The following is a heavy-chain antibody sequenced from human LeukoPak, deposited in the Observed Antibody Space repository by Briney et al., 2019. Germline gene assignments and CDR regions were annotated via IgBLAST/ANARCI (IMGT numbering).Heavy chain of an antibody. J-gene: IGHJ3*02. Sequence: ASVKVSCKASGYSFTNYAIHWVRQAPGQRLEWMGRLNAGNGDTKYSQEFQGRVTITRDTSASTAYMELSSLRSEDTAVYYCASCYDFWSGLESETSDAFDIWGQGTMVTVSS. CDR2: LNAGNGDT. CDR3: ASCYDFWSGLESETSDAFDI. CDR1: GYSFTNYA. D-gene: IGHD3-3*01. V-gene: IGHV1-3*01.